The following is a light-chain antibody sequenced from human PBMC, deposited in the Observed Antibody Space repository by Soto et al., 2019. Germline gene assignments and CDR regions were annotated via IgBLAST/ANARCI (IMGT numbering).Light chain of an antibody. J-gene: IGLJ2*01. CDR3: QNWDTGIVV. CDR1: SGHSNYV. CDR2: VKSDGSH. Sequence: PVLTQSPSASASLGASVKLTCTLSSGHSNYVIAWHQQQPEKGPRYLMKVKSDGSHNKGDEIPDRFSGSSSGAERYLAISSLQSEDEADYYCQNWDTGIVVFGGGTKLTVL. V-gene: IGLV4-69*01.